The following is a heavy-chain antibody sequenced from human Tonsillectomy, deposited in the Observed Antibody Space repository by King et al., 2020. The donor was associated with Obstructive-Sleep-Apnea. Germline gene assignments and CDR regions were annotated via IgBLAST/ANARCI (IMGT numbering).Heavy chain of an antibody. J-gene: IGHJ6*02. CDR3: ARDVPYDWLVPYYYYGMDV. CDR1: GGSISSYS. CDR2: MFTSGST. V-gene: IGHV4-4*07. Sequence: VQLQESGPGLVKPSETLSLTCTVSGGSISSYSWAWIRQPAGEGLEWIGRMFTSGSTNCNPSLKSRVPMSVDTSKNQFSRKLSSVTAADTAAYYCARDVPYDWLVPYYYYGMDVWGQGTTVTVS. D-gene: IGHD3-9*01.